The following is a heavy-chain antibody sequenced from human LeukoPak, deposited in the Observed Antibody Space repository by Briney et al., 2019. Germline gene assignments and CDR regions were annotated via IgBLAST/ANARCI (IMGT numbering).Heavy chain of an antibody. V-gene: IGHV4-59*01. J-gene: IGHJ5*02. Sequence: SETLSLTCTVSGGSISSYYWSWIRQPPGKGLEWIGYIYYSGSTNYNPSLKSRVTMSVDTSKNQFSLRLSSVTAADTAVYYCARHDSTGYYHWGQGTLVTVSS. D-gene: IGHD3-22*01. CDR2: IYYSGST. CDR3: ARHDSTGYYH. CDR1: GGSISSYY.